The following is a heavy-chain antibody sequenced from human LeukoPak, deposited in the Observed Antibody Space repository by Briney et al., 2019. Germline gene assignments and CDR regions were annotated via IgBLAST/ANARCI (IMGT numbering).Heavy chain of an antibody. D-gene: IGHD3-10*02. CDR2: ISSSGSTI. Sequence: GGSLRLSCVASGFTFSNYAMNWVRRAPGKGLEWVSYISSSGSTIYYADSVKGRFTISRDNAKNSLYLQMNSLRAEDTAVYYCAELGITMIGGVWGKGTTVTISS. J-gene: IGHJ6*04. CDR3: AELGITMIGGV. V-gene: IGHV3-48*03. CDR1: GFTFSNYA.